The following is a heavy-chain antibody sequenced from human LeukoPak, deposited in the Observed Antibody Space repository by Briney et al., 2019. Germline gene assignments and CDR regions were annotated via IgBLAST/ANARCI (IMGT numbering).Heavy chain of an antibody. CDR2: IYYSGST. CDR3: ARQSGPYCSSWFDY. J-gene: IGHJ4*02. CDR1: GGSISSSSYY. V-gene: IGHV4-61*05. D-gene: IGHD6-13*01. Sequence: DPSETLSLTCTVSGGSISSSSYYWGWIRQPPGKGLEWIGYIYYSGSTNYNPSLKSRVTMSVDTSKNQFSLKLSSVTAADTAVYYCARQSGPYCSSWFDYWGQGALVTVSS.